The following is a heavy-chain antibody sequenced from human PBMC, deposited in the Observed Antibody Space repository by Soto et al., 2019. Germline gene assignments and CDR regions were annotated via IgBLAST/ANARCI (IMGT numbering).Heavy chain of an antibody. D-gene: IGHD3-3*01. CDR2: INHSGST. J-gene: IGHJ5*02. CDR1: GGSFSGYY. CDR3: ARGVTVFGLVSRFWFDP. V-gene: IGHV4-34*01. Sequence: SEILSLTCAVYGGSFSGYYWSWIRQPPGKGLEWIGEINHSGSTNYNPSLKSRVVISVDTSKNQFSLRLNSLTAADRAVYFCARGVTVFGLVSRFWFDPWGQGTVVTVSS.